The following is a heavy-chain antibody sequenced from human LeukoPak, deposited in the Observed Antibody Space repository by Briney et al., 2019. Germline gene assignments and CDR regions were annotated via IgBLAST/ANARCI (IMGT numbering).Heavy chain of an antibody. Sequence: GGSLRLSCAASGFTFSSYAMSWVRQAPGKGLEWVSAISGSGGSTYYADSVKGRFTISRDNSKNTLYLQMNSLRAEDTAVYYCAKSGRSGYYYGSGSYPTPYYYYMDVWGKGTTVTVSS. CDR2: ISGSGGST. CDR3: AKSGRSGYYYGSGSYPTPYYYYMDV. D-gene: IGHD3-10*01. CDR1: GFTFSSYA. V-gene: IGHV3-23*01. J-gene: IGHJ6*03.